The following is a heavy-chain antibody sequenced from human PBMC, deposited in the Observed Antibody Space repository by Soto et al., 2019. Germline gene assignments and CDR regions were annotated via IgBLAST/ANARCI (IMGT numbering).Heavy chain of an antibody. V-gene: IGHV4-59*12. Sequence: SSETLSLTCTVCGGSINSYYWSWIRQPPGKGLEWIGYIYYSGSTNYNPSLKSRVTISVDTSKNQFSLTAEDTAVYACVKGGWLDFWGQGTLVTVSS. CDR1: GGSINSYY. J-gene: IGHJ5*01. CDR2: IYYSGST. D-gene: IGHD3-16*01. CDR3: VKGGWLDF.